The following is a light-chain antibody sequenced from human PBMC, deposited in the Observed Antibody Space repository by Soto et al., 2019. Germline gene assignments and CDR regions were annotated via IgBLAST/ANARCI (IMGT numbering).Light chain of an antibody. CDR2: KAS. Sequence: DVVMTQSPLSLPVTLGQPASISCRSSQSLVDNDGNTYLNWFHQRPGQSPRRLIYKASNRDSGVPDRFSGSGSGTDFTLMISRVEAEDVGVYYCLQGTHWPYTFGQGTKVDIK. CDR1: QSLVDNDGNTY. V-gene: IGKV2-30*01. CDR3: LQGTHWPYT. J-gene: IGKJ2*01.